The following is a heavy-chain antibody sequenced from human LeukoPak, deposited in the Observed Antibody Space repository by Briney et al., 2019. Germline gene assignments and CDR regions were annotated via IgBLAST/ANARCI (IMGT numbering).Heavy chain of an antibody. CDR3: ARAPSGYDPYFDY. CDR2: ISSSSYI. J-gene: IGHJ4*02. D-gene: IGHD5-12*01. CDR1: GFTFSNYW. Sequence: GGSLRLSCAASGFTFSNYWMHWVRQAPGKGLEWVSSISSSSYIYYADSVKGRFTISRDNAKNSLYLQMNSLRAEDTAVYYCARAPSGYDPYFDYWGQGTLVTVSS. V-gene: IGHV3-69-1*01.